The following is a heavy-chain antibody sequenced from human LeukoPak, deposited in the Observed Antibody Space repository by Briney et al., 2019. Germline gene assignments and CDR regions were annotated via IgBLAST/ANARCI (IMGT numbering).Heavy chain of an antibody. CDR1: GYTFTGYY. J-gene: IGHJ6*03. V-gene: IGHV1-2*06. D-gene: IGHD2-2*01. Sequence: ASVKVSCKASGYTFTGYYMHWVRQTPGQGLEWIGRINPNSGGTNYAQKFQGRVTMTRDTSISTAYMELSRLRSDDTAVDYCARFGVPAAVHTDMGHSGEGTTVTVSS. CDR3: ARFGVPAAVHTDMGH. CDR2: INPNSGGT.